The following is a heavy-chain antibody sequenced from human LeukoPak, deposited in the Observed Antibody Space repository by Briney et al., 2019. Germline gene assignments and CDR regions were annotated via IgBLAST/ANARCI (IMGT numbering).Heavy chain of an antibody. CDR2: IYHSGST. CDR3: ARGWSYYFDY. Sequence: SSETLSLTCAVSGYSISSGYYWGWIRQPPGKGLEWIGSIYHSGSTYYNPSLKSRVTISVDTSKNQFSLKLSSVTAAGTAVYYCARGWSYYFDYWGQGTLVTVSS. V-gene: IGHV4-38-2*01. J-gene: IGHJ4*02. CDR1: GYSISSGYY. D-gene: IGHD2-15*01.